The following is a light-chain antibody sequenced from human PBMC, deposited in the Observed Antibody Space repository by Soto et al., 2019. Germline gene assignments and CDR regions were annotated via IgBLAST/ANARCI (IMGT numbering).Light chain of an antibody. CDR3: CSYAGSYPSWV. J-gene: IGLJ7*01. Sequence: QSALTQPRSVSGSPGQSVTISCTGPSSDVGGYNYVSWYQQHPGKAPKFIIYNVSQRPSGVPDRFSGSKSGNTASLTISGLQAEDEADYYCCSYAGSYPSWVFGGGTQPTVL. V-gene: IGLV2-11*01. CDR2: NVS. CDR1: SSDVGGYNY.